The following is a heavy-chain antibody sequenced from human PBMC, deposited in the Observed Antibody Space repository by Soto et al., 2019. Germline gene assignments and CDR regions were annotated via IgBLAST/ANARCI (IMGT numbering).Heavy chain of an antibody. D-gene: IGHD1-26*01. Sequence: QVQLVESGGGVVQPGRSLRLSCAGSGFTFSSYGTHWVRQAPGKGLEWVAVVSSGGGITYYADYGEGRITISRDNCKNAKDPQKHKLRSEEAEDNAWAKWGAGEVGPVGGGVACHFDQWGQGTVVTVSS. V-gene: IGHV3-30*18. J-gene: IGHJ4*02. CDR1: GFTFSSYG. CDR3: AKWGAGEVGPVGGGVACHFDQ. CDR2: VSSGGGIT.